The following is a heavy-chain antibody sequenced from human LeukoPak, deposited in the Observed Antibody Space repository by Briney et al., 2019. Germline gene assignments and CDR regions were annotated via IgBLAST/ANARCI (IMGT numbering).Heavy chain of an antibody. CDR1: GFSFSDYY. CDR3: RRAEGRNETS. J-gene: IGHJ5*02. Sequence: PGGSLRLSCATSGFSFSDYYMGWIRQAPGKGLEWVAYVSGSGKTKYHADSLKGRLTISRDNGKNSLYLQMNSLRVEDTAVYYCRRAEGRNETSWGQGTLLTVSS. D-gene: IGHD1-1*01. V-gene: IGHV3-11*04. CDR2: VSGSGKTK.